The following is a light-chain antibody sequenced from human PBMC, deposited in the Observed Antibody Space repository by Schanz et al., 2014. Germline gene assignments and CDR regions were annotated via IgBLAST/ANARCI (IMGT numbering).Light chain of an antibody. CDR3: QQYDSSPET. CDR1: QSVRNNY. CDR2: GAS. J-gene: IGKJ1*01. V-gene: IGKV3-20*01. Sequence: EILLTQSPGTLSLSPGERATLSCRASQSVRNNYLAWYQQKPGQAPRLLIYGASSRATGIPDRFSGGGSGTDFTLTISRLEPEDCAVFYCQQYDSSPETFGQGTKVEIK.